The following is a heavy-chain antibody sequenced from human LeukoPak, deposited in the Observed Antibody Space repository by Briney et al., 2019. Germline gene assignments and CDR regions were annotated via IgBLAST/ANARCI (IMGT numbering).Heavy chain of an antibody. J-gene: IGHJ4*02. CDR2: ISSSSSTI. D-gene: IGHD3/OR15-3a*01. V-gene: IGHV3-48*01. CDR1: GFTFGNRG. Sequence: GGSLRLSCAASGFTFGNRGMSWVRQAPGKGLEWVSYISSSSSTIYYADSVKGRFTISRDTAKSSLYLQMNSLRAEDTAVYYCAKDPHNFWTGYFDYWGQGTLVTVSS. CDR3: AKDPHNFWTGYFDY.